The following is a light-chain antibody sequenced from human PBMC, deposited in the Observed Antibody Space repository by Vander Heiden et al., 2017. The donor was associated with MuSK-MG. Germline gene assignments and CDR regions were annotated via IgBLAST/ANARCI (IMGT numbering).Light chain of an antibody. V-gene: IGKV3-11*01. Sequence: EVVLPQSPATLSLSPGVRATLSCRARQSISRSLAVYQQNPGQAPRLLIHEASTRDTGIPTRFSFGGFGTDFTLTISSLEPEDFAVDYCQQRSNWTLASTFGRGTRLEIK. CDR2: EAS. J-gene: IGKJ5*01. CDR1: QSISRS. CDR3: QQRSNWTLAST.